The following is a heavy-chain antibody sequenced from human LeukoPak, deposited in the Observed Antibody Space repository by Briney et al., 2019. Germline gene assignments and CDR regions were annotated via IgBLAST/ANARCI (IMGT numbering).Heavy chain of an antibody. J-gene: IGHJ4*02. V-gene: IGHV4-59*08. CDR1: GGSISSYY. CDR3: ARFAYYDSSGPDY. CDR2: IYYNGST. D-gene: IGHD3-22*01. Sequence: PTETLSLTCTVSGGSISSYYWSWIRQPPGKGLEWIGYIYYNGSTNYNPSLKSRVTISVDTSKNQFSLKLSSVTAADTAVYYCARFAYYDSSGPDYWGQGTLVTVSS.